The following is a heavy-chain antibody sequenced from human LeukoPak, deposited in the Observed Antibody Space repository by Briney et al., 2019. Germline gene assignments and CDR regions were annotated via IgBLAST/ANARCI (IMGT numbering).Heavy chain of an antibody. CDR1: GFTFSSYS. J-gene: IGHJ4*02. Sequence: GGSLRLSCAASGFTFSSYSMNWVRQAPGKGLDWVSSISSINTYIYYADSVKGRFTISRDNAKNSLYLQMNSLRAEDTAVYYCARDAHDYYYDSTGFDYWGQGTPVTISS. D-gene: IGHD3-22*01. V-gene: IGHV3-21*01. CDR2: ISSINTYI. CDR3: ARDAHDYYYDSTGFDY.